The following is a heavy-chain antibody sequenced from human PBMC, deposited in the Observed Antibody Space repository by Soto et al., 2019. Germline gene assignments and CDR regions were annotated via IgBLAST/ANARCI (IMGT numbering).Heavy chain of an antibody. CDR1: RDTFNDYA. J-gene: IGHJ4*02. D-gene: IGHD2-2*02. CDR2: IIPVLGTT. V-gene: IGHV1-69*01. CDR3: AAGGSNGYIR. Sequence: QVQLVQSGAEVRKPGSSVKVSCKASRDTFNDYAITWVRQAPGQGLEWMGGIIPVLGTTKYAQKFQGRVTMTADESTSTAYMELNSLRSEDRAVYYCAAGGSNGYIRWGQGTQVSVSS.